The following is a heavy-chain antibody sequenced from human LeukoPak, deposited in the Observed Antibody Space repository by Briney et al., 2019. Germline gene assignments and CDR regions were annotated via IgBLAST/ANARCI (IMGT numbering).Heavy chain of an antibody. CDR3: AKDRSESYFYFDF. V-gene: IGHV3-23*01. CDR2: ISGGSGST. J-gene: IGHJ4*02. Sequence: PGGSLRLSCAASGFTFSSYAMSWIRQAPGKGLEWVSAISGGSGSTYYADSVKGRFTISRDNSKNTLYLQMNSLRAEDTAVYYCAKDRSESYFYFDFWGQGTLVTVSS. CDR1: GFTFSSYA. D-gene: IGHD1-26*01.